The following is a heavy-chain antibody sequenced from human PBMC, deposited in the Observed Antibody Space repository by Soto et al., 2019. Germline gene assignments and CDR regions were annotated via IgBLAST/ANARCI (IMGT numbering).Heavy chain of an antibody. Sequence: GGSLRLSCAASGFTFNSYAMSWVRQAPEKGLEWVSAITGSGGSTYYADSVKGRFTISRDSSKNTLFLQMNSLRAEDTAVYYCVKDHYSRGYPRNSDYWGQGTLVTVSS. D-gene: IGHD6-25*01. CDR2: ITGSGGST. CDR1: GFTFNSYA. V-gene: IGHV3-23*01. J-gene: IGHJ4*02. CDR3: VKDHYSRGYPRNSDY.